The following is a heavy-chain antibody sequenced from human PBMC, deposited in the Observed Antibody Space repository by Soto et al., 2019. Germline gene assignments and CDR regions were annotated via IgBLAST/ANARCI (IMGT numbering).Heavy chain of an antibody. Sequence: GGSLRLSCAASGFTFSSYAMSWVRQAPGKGLEWVSAISGSGGSTYYADSVKGRFTISRDNSKNTLYLQMNSLRAEDTAVYYCVRTRVGELSPLMRWFDPWGQGTLVTVSS. CDR1: GFTFSSYA. CDR2: ISGSGGST. J-gene: IGHJ5*02. CDR3: VRTRVGELSPLMRWFDP. D-gene: IGHD3-10*01. V-gene: IGHV3-23*01.